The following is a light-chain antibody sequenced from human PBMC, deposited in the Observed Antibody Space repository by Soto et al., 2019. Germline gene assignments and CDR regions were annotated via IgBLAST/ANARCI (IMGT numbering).Light chain of an antibody. V-gene: IGLV2-14*01. CDR1: SSDVGGYNS. Sequence: QSALTQPASVSGSPGQSITISCTGTSSDVGGYNSVSWYQHHPGKAPKLMIYEVSNRPSGVSNRFSGSKSGNTASLIISGLQAEDEADYYCSSYISSSTLVFGTGTKVTVL. CDR3: SSYISSSTLV. J-gene: IGLJ1*01. CDR2: EVS.